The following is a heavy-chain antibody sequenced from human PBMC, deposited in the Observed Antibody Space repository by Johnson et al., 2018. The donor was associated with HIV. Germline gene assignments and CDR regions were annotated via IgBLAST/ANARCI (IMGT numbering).Heavy chain of an antibody. CDR2: ISSSGSTI. CDR1: GFTFSSYA. D-gene: IGHD1-26*01. V-gene: IGHV3-48*04. Sequence: VQLVESGGGVVQPGRSLRLSCAASGFTFSSYAMHWVRQAPGKGLEWVSYISSSGSTIYYADSVKGRFTISRDNAKKSLYLQINSLRAEDTAVYYCATRDPTYRPWELHGFNAFDTWGQGTMVIVSS. J-gene: IGHJ3*02. CDR3: ATRDPTYRPWELHGFNAFDT.